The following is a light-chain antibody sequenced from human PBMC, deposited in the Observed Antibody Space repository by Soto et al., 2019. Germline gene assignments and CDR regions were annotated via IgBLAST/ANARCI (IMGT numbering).Light chain of an antibody. CDR1: GSDVGGYNY. CDR2: GVS. CDR3: SSYTSSNPRL. J-gene: IGLJ3*02. V-gene: IGLV2-14*01. Sequence: QSALTQPASVSGSPGQSITISCTGTGSDVGGYNYVSWYQQHPGKAPKLTIYGVSNRTSGVSNRFSGSKSGNTASLTISGLQAEDEADYYCSSYTSSNPRLFGGGTKLTVL.